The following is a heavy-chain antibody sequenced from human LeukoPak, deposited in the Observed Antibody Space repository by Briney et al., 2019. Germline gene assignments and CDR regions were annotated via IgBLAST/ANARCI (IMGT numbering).Heavy chain of an antibody. CDR2: ISGSGGST. J-gene: IGHJ4*02. D-gene: IGHD5-12*01. CDR3: ANLVATITGTDY. Sequence: HPGGSLRLSCAASGFTFSSYAMSWVRQAPGKGLEWVSAISGSGGSTYYADSVKGRFTISRDNSKNTLYLQMNSLRAEDTAVYYYANLVATITGTDYWGQGTLVTVSS. V-gene: IGHV3-23*01. CDR1: GFTFSSYA.